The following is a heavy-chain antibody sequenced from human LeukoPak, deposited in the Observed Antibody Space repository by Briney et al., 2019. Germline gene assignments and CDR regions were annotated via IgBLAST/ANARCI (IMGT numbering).Heavy chain of an antibody. CDR1: GVSFSGYY. D-gene: IGHD2-15*01. CDR3: ARINCSGGSCLYYFDY. Sequence: SETLSLTSAVYGVSFSGYYWSWIRQPPGKGLEWIGEINHSGSTNYNPSLKSRVTISVDTSKNQFSLKLSSVTAADTAVYYCARINCSGGSCLYYFDYWGQGTLVTVSS. J-gene: IGHJ4*02. V-gene: IGHV4-34*01. CDR2: INHSGST.